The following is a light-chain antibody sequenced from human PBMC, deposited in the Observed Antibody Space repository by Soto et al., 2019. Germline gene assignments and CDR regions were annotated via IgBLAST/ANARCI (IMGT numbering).Light chain of an antibody. CDR1: QSVSSSY. CDR2: GAS. Sequence: EIVLTQSPGTLSFSPGERATLSCRASQSVSSSYLAWYQQKPGQAPRLLIYGASSRATGIPDRFSASGSGTDFTLTINRLEPEDFAVYFCQHYGGSPGTFGQGTKVDIK. V-gene: IGKV3-20*01. J-gene: IGKJ1*01. CDR3: QHYGGSPGT.